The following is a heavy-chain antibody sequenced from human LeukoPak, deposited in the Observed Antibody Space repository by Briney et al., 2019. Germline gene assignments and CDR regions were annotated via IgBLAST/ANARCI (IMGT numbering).Heavy chain of an antibody. CDR1: GDSISTSNSY. Sequence: SETLSLTCTVSGDSISTSNSYWGWIRQPPGKGLEWIGSIYYSGNTYYNASLKSRVTISIDTSKNQFSLKLSSVTAADTAVYYCAHYYFDYWGQGTLVTVSS. V-gene: IGHV4-39*07. J-gene: IGHJ4*02. CDR3: AHYYFDY. CDR2: IYYSGNT.